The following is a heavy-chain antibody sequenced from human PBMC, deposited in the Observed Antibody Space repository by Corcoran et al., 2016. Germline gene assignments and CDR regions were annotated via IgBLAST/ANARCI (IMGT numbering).Heavy chain of an antibody. D-gene: IGHD6-13*01. J-gene: IGHJ6*02. V-gene: IGHV1-8*01. CDR3: ARGDKGVSSSYGYYYYYGMDF. Sequence: QVQLVQSGAEVKKPGASVKVSCKASGYTFTSYDINWVRQATGQGLEWMGWMNPNSGNTGYAQKFQGRVTMTRNTSISTAYMELSSLRSEDTAVDYCARGDKGVSSSYGYYYYYGMDFWGQGTTVTVSS. CDR2: MNPNSGNT. CDR1: GYTFTSYD.